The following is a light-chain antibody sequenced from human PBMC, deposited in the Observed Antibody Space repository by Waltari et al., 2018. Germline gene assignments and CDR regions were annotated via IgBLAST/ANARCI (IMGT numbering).Light chain of an antibody. J-gene: IGKJ5*01. CDR3: HQSSDLPHT. CDR2: YSS. Sequence: EVVLTQSPDSPSVTPKEKVTITCRASKSIGTSLHWYQQKPDLSPKLLIKYSSQSVSGVPSRFSGSGSGTDFTLTINNLEAEDAATYFCHQSSDLPHTFGQGTRLEIK. CDR1: KSIGTS. V-gene: IGKV6-21*01.